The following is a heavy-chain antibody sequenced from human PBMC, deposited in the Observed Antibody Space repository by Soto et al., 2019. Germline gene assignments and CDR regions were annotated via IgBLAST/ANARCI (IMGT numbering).Heavy chain of an antibody. J-gene: IGHJ4*02. CDR3: ARGPNGRTVYHYFDY. V-gene: IGHV3-23*01. D-gene: IGHD1-1*01. CDR1: EFTFSTYA. CDR2: ISDSGDLT. Sequence: GGSLRLSCAASEFTFSTYAMTWVRQAPGRGLQWVATISDSGDLTYYADSVKGRFTISRENAKNSLYLQMNSLRAGDTAVYYCARGPNGRTVYHYFDYWGQGTLVTVYS.